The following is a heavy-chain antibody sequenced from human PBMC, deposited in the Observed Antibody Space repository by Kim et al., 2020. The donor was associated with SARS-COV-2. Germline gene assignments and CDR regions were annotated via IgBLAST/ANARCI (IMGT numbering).Heavy chain of an antibody. V-gene: IGHV3-21*01. CDR2: ISSSSSYI. CDR3: ARDREDYYDSSGADY. Sequence: GGSLRLSCAASGFTFSSYSMNWVRQAPGKGLEWVSSISSSSSYIYYADSVKGRFTISRDNAKNSLYLQMNSLRAEDTAVYYCARDREDYYDSSGADYWGQGTLVTVSS. D-gene: IGHD3-22*01. CDR1: GFTFSSYS. J-gene: IGHJ4*02.